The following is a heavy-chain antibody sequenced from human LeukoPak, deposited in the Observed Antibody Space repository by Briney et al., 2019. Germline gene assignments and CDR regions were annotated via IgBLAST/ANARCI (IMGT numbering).Heavy chain of an antibody. CDR2: ISGSGSST. CDR3: AKSPDSNGYYSVDY. CDR1: EFTFSSYA. D-gene: IGHD3-22*01. J-gene: IGHJ4*02. V-gene: IGHV3-23*01. Sequence: GGSLRLSCAASEFTFSSYAMGWVRQAPGKGLEWVSAISGSGSSTYYADSVKGRFTISRDNSKNTLYLQMNSLRAEDTAVYYCAKSPDSNGYYSVDYWGQGTLVTVSS.